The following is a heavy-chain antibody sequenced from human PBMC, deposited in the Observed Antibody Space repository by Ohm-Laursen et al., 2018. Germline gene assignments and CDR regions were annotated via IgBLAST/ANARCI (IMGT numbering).Heavy chain of an antibody. J-gene: IGHJ4*02. V-gene: IGHV4-4*07. D-gene: IGHD6-19*01. CDR1: AGSITNYY. CDR3: ARAAGSSGWYYFDY. Sequence: GTLSLTCTVSAGSITNYYWTWVRQPAGKGLEWIGRISSSGSTNYNPSLKSRVTMSVDTSKNQFSLKLSSVTAADTAVYYCARAAGSSGWYYFDYWGQGTLVTVSS. CDR2: ISSSGST.